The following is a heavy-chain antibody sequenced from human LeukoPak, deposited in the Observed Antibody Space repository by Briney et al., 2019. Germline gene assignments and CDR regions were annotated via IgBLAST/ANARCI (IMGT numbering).Heavy chain of an antibody. J-gene: IGHJ4*02. D-gene: IGHD2-21*02. CDR1: GYTLADLS. CDR2: FDPEDGER. V-gene: IGHV1-24*01. Sequence: ASVKVSCKISGYTLADLSMHWVRQAPGKGLEWLGRFDPEDGERLYARNFQGRFTMTEDTSADTAYMELYSLRSEDTAVYYCATGPIDMTVDYLHYWGQGTLVTVSS. CDR3: ATGPIDMTVDYLHY.